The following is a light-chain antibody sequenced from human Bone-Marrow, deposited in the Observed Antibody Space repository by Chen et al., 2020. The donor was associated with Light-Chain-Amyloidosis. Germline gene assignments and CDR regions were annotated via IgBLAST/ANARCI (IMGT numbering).Light chain of an antibody. CDR2: ATS. Sequence: IQMTQSPTSLSASVGDRVTITCRSSQSIKNHLNWYQQRPGEAPHVLIHATSSLQAGIPSRFSGSGSGTEFTLTISSLQPEDFATYFCEQSYAIPTTFGQGTKLEI. CDR3: EQSYAIPTT. CDR1: QSIKNH. J-gene: IGKJ2*01. V-gene: IGKV1-39*01.